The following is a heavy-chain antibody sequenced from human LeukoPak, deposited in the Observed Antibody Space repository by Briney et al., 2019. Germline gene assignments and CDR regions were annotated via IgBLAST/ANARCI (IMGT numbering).Heavy chain of an antibody. CDR3: AREGAIAANDY. J-gene: IGHJ4*02. V-gene: IGHV3-21*01. D-gene: IGHD6-13*01. Sequence: CVSSISSSSSYIYYADSVKGRFTISRDNAKNSLYLQMNSLRAEDTAVYYCAREGAIAANDYWGQGTLVTVSS. CDR2: ISSSSSYI.